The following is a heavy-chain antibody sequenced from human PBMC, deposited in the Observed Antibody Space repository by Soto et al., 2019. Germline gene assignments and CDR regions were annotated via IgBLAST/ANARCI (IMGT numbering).Heavy chain of an antibody. CDR3: AYYSSSSGFDY. Sequence: SETLSLTCTVSGGSISSYYWSWIRQPPGKGLEWIGYIYYSGSTNYNPSLKSRVTISVDTSKNQFSLKLSSVTAADTAVYYRAYYSSSSGFDYWGQGTLVTVSS. D-gene: IGHD6-6*01. CDR1: GGSISSYY. CDR2: IYYSGST. J-gene: IGHJ4*02. V-gene: IGHV4-59*08.